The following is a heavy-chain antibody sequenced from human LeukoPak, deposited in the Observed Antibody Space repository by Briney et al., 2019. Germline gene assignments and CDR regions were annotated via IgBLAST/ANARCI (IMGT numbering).Heavy chain of an antibody. CDR1: GGSISSSNYY. CDR2: IYYGGST. D-gene: IGHD1-1*01. J-gene: IGHJ6*03. CDR3: ARVSWFPGTSYYFMDV. V-gene: IGHV4-39*07. Sequence: SETLSLTCTVSGGSISSSNYYWGWIRQPPGKGLEWIGSIYYGGSTYYNPSLKSRVTISVDTSKNQFSLKLNSVTAADTAVYYCARVSWFPGTSYYFMDVWGKGTTVTVSS.